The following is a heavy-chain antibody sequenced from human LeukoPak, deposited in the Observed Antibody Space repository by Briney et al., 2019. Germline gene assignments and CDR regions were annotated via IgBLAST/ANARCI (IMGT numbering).Heavy chain of an antibody. Sequence: GESLKISCNGSGYSFTSYWIAWVRQMPGKGLEWMGIIYPGDSDTRYSPSFQGQVTISADKSISTAYLQWSSLKASDTAMYYCARQIADTGGAFDLWGRGTLVTVSS. V-gene: IGHV5-51*01. CDR1: GYSFTSYW. D-gene: IGHD2-8*02. CDR3: ARQIADTGGAFDL. J-gene: IGHJ2*01. CDR2: IYPGDSDT.